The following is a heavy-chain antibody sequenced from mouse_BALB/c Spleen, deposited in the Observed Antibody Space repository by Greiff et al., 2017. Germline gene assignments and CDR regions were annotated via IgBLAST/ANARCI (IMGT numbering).Heavy chain of an antibody. CDR1: GFTFSSFG. V-gene: IGHV5-17*02. CDR3: ARGLLRYYAMDY. CDR2: ISSGSSTI. J-gene: IGHJ4*01. Sequence: DVQLVESGGGLVQPGGSRKLSCAASGFTFSSFGMHWVRQAPEKGLEWVAYISSGSSTIYYADTVKGRFTISRDNPKNTLFLQMTSLRSEDTAMYYCARGLLRYYAMDYWGQGTSVTVSS. D-gene: IGHD1-1*01.